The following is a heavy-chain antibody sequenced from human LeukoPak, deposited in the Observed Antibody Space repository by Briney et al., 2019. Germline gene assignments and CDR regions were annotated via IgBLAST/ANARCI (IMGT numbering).Heavy chain of an antibody. CDR3: AKDSGGNQFSYYMDV. J-gene: IGHJ6*03. D-gene: IGHD4-23*01. CDR2: IWYDGSNK. Sequence: GGSLRLSCSASGFTFSEAWLSWVRQAPGKGLEWVAFIWYDGSNKYYADSVKGRFTISRDNSKNTLYLQMNSLRAEDTAVYYCAKDSGGNQFSYYMDVWSKGTTVTVSS. CDR1: GFTFSEAW. V-gene: IGHV3-30*02.